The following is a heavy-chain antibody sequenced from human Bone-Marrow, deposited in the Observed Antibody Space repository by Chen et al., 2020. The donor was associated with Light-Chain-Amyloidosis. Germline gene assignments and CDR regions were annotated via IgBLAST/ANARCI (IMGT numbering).Heavy chain of an antibody. V-gene: IGHV4-34*01. CDR3: ARGPSRITIFGVVITRGYFDY. CDR1: GGSFSGYY. CDR2: INHSGST. J-gene: IGHJ4*02. Sequence: VQLQQWGAGLLKPSETLSLTCAVYGGSFSGYYWSWIRQPPGKGLEWIGEINHSGSTNYNPSLKSRVTISVDTSKNQFSLKLSSVTAADTAVYYCARGPSRITIFGVVITRGYFDYWGQGTLVTVSS. D-gene: IGHD3-3*01.